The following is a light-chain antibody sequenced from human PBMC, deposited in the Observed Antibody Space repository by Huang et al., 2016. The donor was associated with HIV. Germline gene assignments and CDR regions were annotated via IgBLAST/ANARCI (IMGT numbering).Light chain of an antibody. J-gene: IGKJ2*01. CDR2: AAS. Sequence: DIQITQSPSSLSASVGDTVIITCRASQNIKRYLNWYQQEPGKAPKLLISAASNLQSVVPSTVSGRGSGTDFTLTINSLQPEDSATYYCQQSASTPRPFGQGTRLEI. CDR1: QNIKRY. CDR3: QQSASTPRP. V-gene: IGKV1-39*01.